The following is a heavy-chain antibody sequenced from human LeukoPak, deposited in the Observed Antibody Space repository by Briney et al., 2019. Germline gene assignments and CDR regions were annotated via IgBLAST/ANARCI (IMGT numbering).Heavy chain of an antibody. CDR1: GGSIGSYY. J-gene: IGHJ4*02. CDR3: ARDGVAGGFDY. Sequence: SETLSLTCTVSGGSIGSYYWNWIRQAPGKGLEWIGYIHYSGSTNHNSSLKSRVTISVDTSKNQYSLRLSSVTAADTAVYYCARDGVAGGFDYWGQGTLVTVSS. V-gene: IGHV4-59*01. CDR2: IHYSGST. D-gene: IGHD6-19*01.